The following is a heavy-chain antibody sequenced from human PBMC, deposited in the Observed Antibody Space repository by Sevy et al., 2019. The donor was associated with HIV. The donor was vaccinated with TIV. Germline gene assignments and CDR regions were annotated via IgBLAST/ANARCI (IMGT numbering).Heavy chain of an antibody. Sequence: ASVKVSCKASGYTFTSYGISWVRQAPGQGLEWMGWINAYNGNTNYAQKLQGRVTMTTDTSTSTAYMELTSVRSDDTAVYYCASESSGWYGLGNWFDPWGQGTLVTVSS. CDR2: INAYNGNT. D-gene: IGHD6-19*01. CDR1: GYTFTSYG. CDR3: ASESSGWYGLGNWFDP. J-gene: IGHJ5*02. V-gene: IGHV1-18*01.